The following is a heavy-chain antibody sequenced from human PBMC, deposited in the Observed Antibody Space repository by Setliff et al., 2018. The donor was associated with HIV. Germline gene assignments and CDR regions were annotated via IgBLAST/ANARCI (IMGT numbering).Heavy chain of an antibody. J-gene: IGHJ4*02. CDR2: IFYSGGT. V-gene: IGHV4-39*01. CDR1: SGSISSGTYY. Sequence: PSETLSLTCTVSSGSISSGTYYWGWIRQSPGKGLEWIGTIFYSGGTHYNPSLKSRVTISVDTSKNQFSLKLTSVTAADTAVYYCARSPISYSDFNYSDYWGQGTLVTVSS. D-gene: IGHD6-13*01. CDR3: ARSPISYSDFNYSDY.